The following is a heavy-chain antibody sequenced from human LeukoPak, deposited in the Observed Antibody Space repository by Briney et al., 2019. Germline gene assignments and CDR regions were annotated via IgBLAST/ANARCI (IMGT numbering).Heavy chain of an antibody. CDR3: ARRGAELLPTLYYYYMDV. D-gene: IGHD2-15*01. Sequence: ASVKVSCKASGYTFTSYDINWVRQATGQGLEWMGWMNPNSGNTGYAQKFQGRVTMTRNTSISTAYMELSSLRSEDTAVYYCARRGAELLPTLYYYYMDVWGKGTTVTVSS. CDR2: MNPNSGNT. CDR1: GYTFTSYD. J-gene: IGHJ6*03. V-gene: IGHV1-8*01.